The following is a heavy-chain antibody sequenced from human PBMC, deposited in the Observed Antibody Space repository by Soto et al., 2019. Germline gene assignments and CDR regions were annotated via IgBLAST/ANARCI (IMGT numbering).Heavy chain of an antibody. J-gene: IGHJ6*02. D-gene: IGHD1-7*01. CDR1: GFTFISYS. CDR3: ARVPTGTTLDYYYYYGMDV. CDR2: ISSSSSTI. V-gene: IGHV3-48*02. Sequence: GGSLRLSCAASGFTFISYSMNWVRQAPGKGLEWVSYISSSSSTIYYADSVKGRFTISRDNAKNSLYLQMNSLRDEDTAVYYCARVPTGTTLDYYYYYGMDVWGQGTTVTVSS.